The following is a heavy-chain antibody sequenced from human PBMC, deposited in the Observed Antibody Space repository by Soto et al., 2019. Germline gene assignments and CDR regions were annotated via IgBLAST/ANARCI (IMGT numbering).Heavy chain of an antibody. D-gene: IGHD4-4*01. CDR3: ARETTVTIHPYFDY. V-gene: IGHV4-30-4*01. J-gene: IGHJ4*02. CDR1: GGSISSGDYY. CDR2: IYYSGST. Sequence: SETLSLTCTVSGGSISSGDYYWSWIRQPPGKGLEWIGYIYYSGSTYYNPSLKSRVTISVDTSKNQFSLKLSSVTAADTAVYYCARETTVTIHPYFDYWGQGTLVTVSS.